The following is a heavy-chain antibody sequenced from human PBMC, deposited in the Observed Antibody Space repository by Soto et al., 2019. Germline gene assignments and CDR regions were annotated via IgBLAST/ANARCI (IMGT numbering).Heavy chain of an antibody. CDR2: INHSGST. J-gene: IGHJ5*02. Sequence: SETLSLTCAVYGGSFSGYYWSWIRQPPGKGLEWIGEINHSGSTNYNPSLKSRVTISVDTSKNQFSLKLSSVTAADTAVYYCARGRSNWNYSLVLRKEKDNLFDPWAQGTLVPVSS. CDR3: ARGRSNWNYSLVLRKEKDNLFDP. V-gene: IGHV4-34*01. D-gene: IGHD1-7*01. CDR1: GGSFSGYY.